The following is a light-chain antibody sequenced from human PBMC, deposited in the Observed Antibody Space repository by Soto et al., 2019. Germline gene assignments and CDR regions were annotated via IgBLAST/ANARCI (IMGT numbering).Light chain of an antibody. CDR1: QSVSSN. CDR2: GAS. V-gene: IGKV3D-15*01. Sequence: EIVMTQSPATLSVSPGESATLSCRASQSVSSNLAWYQQKPGQAPRLLIYGASSRATGIPDRFSGSGSGTDFTLTISRLEPEDFAVYYCQQYQNSPRTFGQGTKVDIK. J-gene: IGKJ1*01. CDR3: QQYQNSPRT.